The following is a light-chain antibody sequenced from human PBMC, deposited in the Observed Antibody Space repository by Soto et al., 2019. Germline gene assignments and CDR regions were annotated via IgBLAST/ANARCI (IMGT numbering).Light chain of an antibody. CDR3: QLRNNWPPSIT. Sequence: EIVMTQSPATLSVSPGERATLSCRAIQSVSSNLAWYQQKPGQAPRLLIYDASTRATGIPARFRGSGSGTDFTLTISSLEPEDFAVYYCQLRNNWPPSITFGQGTRLEIK. J-gene: IGKJ5*01. CDR2: DAS. V-gene: IGKV3-11*01. CDR1: QSVSSN.